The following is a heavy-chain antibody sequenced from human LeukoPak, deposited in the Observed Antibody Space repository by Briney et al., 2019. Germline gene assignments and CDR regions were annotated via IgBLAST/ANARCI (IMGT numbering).Heavy chain of an antibody. CDR2: INHSGST. D-gene: IGHD6-19*01. Sequence: SETLSLTCAVYGGSFSGYYWSWIRQPPGKGLEWIGEINHSGSTNYNPSFKSRVIMSVDTSKNQFSLRLNSVSAADTAVYYCARDRGGWYGRWFDPWGQGILVTVSS. V-gene: IGHV4-34*01. J-gene: IGHJ5*02. CDR1: GGSFSGYY. CDR3: ARDRGGWYGRWFDP.